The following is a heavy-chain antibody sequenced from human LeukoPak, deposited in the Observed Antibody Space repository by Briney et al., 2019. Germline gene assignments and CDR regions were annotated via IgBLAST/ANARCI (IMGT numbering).Heavy chain of an antibody. J-gene: IGHJ4*02. V-gene: IGHV4-59*01. D-gene: IGHD3-10*01. Sequence: SETLSLTCTVSGGSISSYYWSWIRQPPGKGLEWIGYIYYSGSTNYNPSLKSRVTISVDTSKNQFSLKLSSVTAADTAVYYCARGRYYYGSGSSRGQGTLVTVSS. CDR3: ARGRYYYGSGSS. CDR2: IYYSGST. CDR1: GGSISSYY.